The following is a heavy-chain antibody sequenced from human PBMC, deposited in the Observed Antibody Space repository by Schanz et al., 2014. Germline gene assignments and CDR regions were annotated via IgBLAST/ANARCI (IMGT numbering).Heavy chain of an antibody. CDR1: GYTLKNYG. V-gene: IGHV1-18*01. CDR2: ISDYNGKT. D-gene: IGHD3-10*01. Sequence: QAQLMQSGPELKRPGASVKVSCTASGYTLKNYGISWVRQAPGLGLEWMGWISDYNGKTNYAQKFQDRVIMSTDRSSSTDYLERRSHTSHDTAIYYCASHQFGVFYYGMDVWGQGTTILVSS. J-gene: IGHJ6*02. CDR3: ASHQFGVFYYGMDV.